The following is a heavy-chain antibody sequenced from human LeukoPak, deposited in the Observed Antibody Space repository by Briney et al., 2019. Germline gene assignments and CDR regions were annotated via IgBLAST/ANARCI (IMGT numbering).Heavy chain of an antibody. Sequence: SGPTLVNPTQTLTLTCTFSGFSLSTSGVGVGWIRQPPGKALEWLALIYWNDDKRYSPSLKSRLTITKDTSKNQVVLTMTNMDPVDTATYYCAHIPNGDYKRGLYDYWGQGTLVTVSS. CDR3: AHIPNGDYKRGLYDY. CDR2: IYWNDDK. CDR1: GFSLSTSGVG. D-gene: IGHD4-17*01. J-gene: IGHJ4*02. V-gene: IGHV2-5*01.